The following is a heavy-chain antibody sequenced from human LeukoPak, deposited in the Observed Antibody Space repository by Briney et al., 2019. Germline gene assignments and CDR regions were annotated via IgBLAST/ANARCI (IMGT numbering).Heavy chain of an antibody. J-gene: IGHJ4*02. CDR3: AKGKWELPYYFDY. V-gene: IGHV3-23*01. CDR1: GFTFSSYA. Sequence: GGSLRLSCAAPGFTFSSYAMSWVRQAPGKGLEWVSAISGSGGSTYYADSVKGRFTISRDNSKNTLYLQMNSLRAEDTAVYYCAKGKWELPYYFDYWGQGTLVTVSS. CDR2: ISGSGGST. D-gene: IGHD1-26*01.